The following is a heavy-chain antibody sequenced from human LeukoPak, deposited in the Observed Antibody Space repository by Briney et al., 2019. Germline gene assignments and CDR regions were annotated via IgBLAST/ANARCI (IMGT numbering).Heavy chain of an antibody. D-gene: IGHD3-22*01. Sequence: GASVKVSCKASGGTFSSYAISWVRQAPGQGLEWMGGIIPIFGTANYAQKFQGRVTITADESTSTAYMELSSLRSEDTAVYYCARIGHNYYDSSGYSQGYWGQGTLVTVSS. CDR3: ARIGHNYYDSSGYSQGY. V-gene: IGHV1-69*13. CDR2: IIPIFGTA. J-gene: IGHJ4*02. CDR1: GGTFSSYA.